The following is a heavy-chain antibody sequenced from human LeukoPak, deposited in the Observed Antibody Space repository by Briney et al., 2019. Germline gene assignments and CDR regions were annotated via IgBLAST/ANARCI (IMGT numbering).Heavy chain of an antibody. J-gene: IGHJ4*02. V-gene: IGHV1-46*01. CDR2: INPNGGNT. CDR1: GYTLTTHY. Sequence: ASVKLSCKASGYTLTTHYMHWLRQAPGQGLEWMGIINPNGGNTNYEQKFQGRVTMTRDTSTSTVYMELSSLRSEDTAVYYCARGSSSTWYFFDYWGQGTLVTVSS. D-gene: IGHD6-13*01. CDR3: ARGSSSTWYFFDY.